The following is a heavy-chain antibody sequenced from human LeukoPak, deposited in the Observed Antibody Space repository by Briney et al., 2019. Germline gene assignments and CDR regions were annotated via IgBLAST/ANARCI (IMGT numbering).Heavy chain of an antibody. J-gene: IGHJ6*02. CDR3: ARRGIAAAGKGQYYYYYGMDV. Sequence: GGSLRLSCAASGFTFSSYAMSWVRQAPGKGLEWVSAISGGGGSTYYADSVKGRFTISRDNSKNTLYLQMNSLRAEDTAVYYCARRGIAAAGKGQYYYYYGMDVWGQGTTVTVSS. CDR2: ISGGGGST. D-gene: IGHD6-13*01. CDR1: GFTFSSYA. V-gene: IGHV3-23*01.